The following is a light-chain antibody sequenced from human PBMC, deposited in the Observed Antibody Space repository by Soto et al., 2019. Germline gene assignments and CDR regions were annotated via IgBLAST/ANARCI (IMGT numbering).Light chain of an antibody. Sequence: EIVLTQSPGTLSSSPGERATLSCRASQSVSDSYLAWYQQKPGQAPRLLIYASSRATGIPDRFNGSGSGTDFTLTISRLEPEDFAVYYWQHYGTSALFGPGTKVDIK. CDR1: QSVSDSY. CDR3: QHYGTSAL. V-gene: IGKV3-20*01. J-gene: IGKJ3*01. CDR2: AS.